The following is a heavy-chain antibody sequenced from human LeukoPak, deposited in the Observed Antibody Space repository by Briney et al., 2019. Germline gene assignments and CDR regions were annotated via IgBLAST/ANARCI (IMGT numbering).Heavy chain of an antibody. CDR2: IVPIFGTT. CDR1: GGTFSSYA. J-gene: IGHJ5*02. V-gene: IGHV1-69*13. D-gene: IGHD3-10*01. Sequence: SVKVSCKASGGTFSSYAISWVRQAPGQGLEWMGGIVPIFGTTNYAQKFLGRLTITADESTSTAYMDLSSLRSEDTAVYYCASLFNYYGSGSPYNWFDPWGQGTLVTVSS. CDR3: ASLFNYYGSGSPYNWFDP.